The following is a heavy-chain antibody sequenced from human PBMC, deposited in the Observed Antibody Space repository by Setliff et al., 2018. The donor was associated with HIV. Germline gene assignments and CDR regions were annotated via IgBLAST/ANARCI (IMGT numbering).Heavy chain of an antibody. CDR1: EFTFSNAW. V-gene: IGHV3-15*01. D-gene: IGHD5-18*01. CDR2: IKSKTDGGTT. J-gene: IGHJ4*02. CDR3: ATDENNYGNLFDY. Sequence: GSLRFSCAVSEFTFSNAWMSWVRQAPGKGLEWVGRIKSKTDGGTTEYAAPVRGRFTISRDDSKDTLYLQMSGLKTEDTAVYYCATDENNYGNLFDYWGQGALVTVSS.